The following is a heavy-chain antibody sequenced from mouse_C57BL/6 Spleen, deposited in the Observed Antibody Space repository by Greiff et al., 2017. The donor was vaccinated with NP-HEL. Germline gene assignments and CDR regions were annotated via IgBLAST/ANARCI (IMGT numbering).Heavy chain of an antibody. V-gene: IGHV1-81*01. CDR1: GYTFTSYG. J-gene: IGHJ1*03. Sequence: QVQLQQSGAELARPGASVKLSCKASGYTFTSYGISWVKQRTGQGLEWIGEIYPRSGNTYYNEKFKGKATLTADKSSSTAYMELRSLTSEDSAVYFCARWALLDSNYSPWYFDVWGTGTTVTVSS. CDR2: IYPRSGNT. CDR3: ARWALLDSNYSPWYFDV. D-gene: IGHD2-5*01.